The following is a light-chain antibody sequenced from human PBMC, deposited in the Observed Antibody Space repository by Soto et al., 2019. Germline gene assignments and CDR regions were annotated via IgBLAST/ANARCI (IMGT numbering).Light chain of an antibody. CDR1: QSVRSH. V-gene: IGKV3-15*01. J-gene: IGKJ5*01. CDR2: GAS. Sequence: IVMTQSPATLSVSPGEGVTLSCRASQSVRSHFAWYQQKPGQPPRLLIYGASTRATGIPARFSGSGFGTEFTLTISSLQSEDFAVYYCQQYKNWPLFGQGTRLEIK. CDR3: QQYKNWPL.